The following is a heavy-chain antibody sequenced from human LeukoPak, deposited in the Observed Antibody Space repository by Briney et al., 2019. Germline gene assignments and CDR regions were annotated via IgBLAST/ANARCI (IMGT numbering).Heavy chain of an antibody. CDR3: AKDGGVRGTGGAYFDY. CDR1: GFPYSNYG. V-gene: IGHV3-30*02. J-gene: IGHJ4*02. Sequence: GGPLRLSCGASGFPYSNYGMHWARHAPGKGLEWVALIQYDGSYKHNVDSVRGRFTISRDNSKNTVYLQMNSLRADDTAMYYCAKDGGVRGTGGAYFDYWGQGSRVTVSS. D-gene: IGHD3-16*01. CDR2: IQYDGSYK.